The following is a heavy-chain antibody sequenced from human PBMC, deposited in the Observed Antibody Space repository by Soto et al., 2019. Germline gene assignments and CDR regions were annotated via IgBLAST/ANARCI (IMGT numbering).Heavy chain of an antibody. CDR1: GFTFSSYA. CDR2: ISGSGGST. J-gene: IGHJ4*02. D-gene: IGHD2-15*01. Sequence: GGSLRLSCAASGFTFSSYAMSGGRQAPGKGLEWVSAISGSGGSTYCADSVKGRFTISRDNSKNTLYLQMNSLRAEDTAVYYCAKPQVVVAATTLNYFDYWGQGTLVTVSS. CDR3: AKPQVVVAATTLNYFDY. V-gene: IGHV3-23*01.